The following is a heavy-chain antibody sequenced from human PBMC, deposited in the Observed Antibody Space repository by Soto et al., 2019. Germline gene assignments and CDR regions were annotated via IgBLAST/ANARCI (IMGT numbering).Heavy chain of an antibody. Sequence: SETLSLTCAVYGGSFSGYYWSWIRQPPGKGLEWIGEINHSGSTNYNPSLKSRVTISVDTPKNQFSLKLSSVTAADTAVYYCARGTSTRGWYSTYYYYGMDVWGQGTTVTVSS. CDR3: ARGTSTRGWYSTYYYYGMDV. D-gene: IGHD6-19*01. V-gene: IGHV4-34*01. CDR2: INHSGST. J-gene: IGHJ6*02. CDR1: GGSFSGYY.